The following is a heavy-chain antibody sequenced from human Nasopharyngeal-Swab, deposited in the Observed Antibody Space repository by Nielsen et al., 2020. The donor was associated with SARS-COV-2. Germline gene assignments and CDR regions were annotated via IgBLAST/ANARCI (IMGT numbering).Heavy chain of an antibody. J-gene: IGHJ5*02. CDR1: GFTLSNYN. CDR2: IDSSSRTI. D-gene: IGHD1-26*01. Sequence: GESLKISCAASGFTLSNYNMNWVRQAPGKGLEWIAYIDSSSRTIYYADSLKGRFTISTDNAKNALFLQMNSLRAEDTAVYYCAKDPSYSYDWFDPWGQGTLVTVSS. V-gene: IGHV3-48*04. CDR3: AKDPSYSYDWFDP.